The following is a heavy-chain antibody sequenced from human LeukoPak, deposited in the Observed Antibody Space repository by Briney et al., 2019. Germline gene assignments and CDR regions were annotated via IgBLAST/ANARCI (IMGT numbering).Heavy chain of an antibody. CDR1: GFTFSSYT. CDR3: ARDRDGYNNPGY. CDR2: ISSSSSFI. Sequence: GGSLRLSCAASGFTFSSYTMNWLRQAPGKGLEWVSSISSSSSFIYYADSMKGRFTISRDNAKNSLYLQMNSLRVEDTAVYYCARDRDGYNNPGYWGQGTLVTVSS. D-gene: IGHD5-24*01. V-gene: IGHV3-21*01. J-gene: IGHJ4*02.